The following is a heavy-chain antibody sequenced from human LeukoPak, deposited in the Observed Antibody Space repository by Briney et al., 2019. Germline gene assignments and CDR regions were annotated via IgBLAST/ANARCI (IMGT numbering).Heavy chain of an antibody. V-gene: IGHV3-7*01. CDR1: GFTFSSYW. Sequence: PGGSLRLSCAASGFTFSSYWMSWVRQAPGKGLEWVANIKQDGSEKYYVDSVKGRFTISRDNAKNSLYLQMNSLRAEDTAVYYCARVFAYYDSSGYYTLFDYWGQGTLVTVSS. D-gene: IGHD3-22*01. J-gene: IGHJ4*02. CDR3: ARVFAYYDSSGYYTLFDY. CDR2: IKQDGSEK.